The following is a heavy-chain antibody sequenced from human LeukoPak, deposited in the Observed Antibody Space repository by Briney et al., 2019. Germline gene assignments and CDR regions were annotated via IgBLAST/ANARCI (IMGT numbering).Heavy chain of an antibody. CDR2: IKPNSGDT. CDR3: GSGSYYYYYMDV. CDR1: GYTITGYS. D-gene: IGHD2-15*01. V-gene: IGHV1-2*02. Sequence: DSVKVSCKASGYTITGYSFHWVRQTPGQGLEWMWWIKPNSGDTNYAHKFQGRVTMTRDTSISTVYMEMSRLRSDDTAVYYCGSGSYYYYYMDVWGKGTTVTVSS. J-gene: IGHJ6*03.